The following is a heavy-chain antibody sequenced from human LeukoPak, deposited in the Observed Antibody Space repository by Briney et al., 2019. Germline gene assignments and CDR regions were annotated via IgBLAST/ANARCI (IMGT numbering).Heavy chain of an antibody. V-gene: IGHV3-23*01. CDR3: ANPWQRLWFDSDDY. D-gene: IGHD3-10*01. CDR2: ISRSGGST. J-gene: IGHJ4*02. Sequence: PGGSLRLSCAASGFTFSSYAMSWVRQAPGKGLEWVSAISRSGGSTYYADSVKGRFTISRDNSKNTLYLQMNSQRAEDTAVYYCANPWQRLWFDSDDYWGQGTLVTVSS. CDR1: GFTFSSYA.